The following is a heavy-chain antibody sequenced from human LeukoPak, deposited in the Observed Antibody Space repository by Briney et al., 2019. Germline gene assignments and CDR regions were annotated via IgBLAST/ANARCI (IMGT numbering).Heavy chain of an antibody. Sequence: SETLSLTCAVYGGSFSGYYWSWIRQPPGKGLEWIGEINHSGSTNYNPSLKSRVTISVDTSKNQFSLKLGSVTAADTAVYYCARVQPGLGWFDPWGQGTLVTVSS. J-gene: IGHJ5*02. CDR1: GGSFSGYY. V-gene: IGHV4-34*01. CDR3: ARVQPGLGWFDP. D-gene: IGHD3-16*01. CDR2: INHSGST.